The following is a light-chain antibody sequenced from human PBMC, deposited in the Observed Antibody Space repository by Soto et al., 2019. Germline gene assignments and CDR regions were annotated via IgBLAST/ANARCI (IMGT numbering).Light chain of an antibody. CDR3: QQYYSYPWT. Sequence: DIHVTQSPSTLSASVGDRVAITCRASQSIDNLLVWYQQKPGKAPKLLIYKASKLESGVPSGFSGSGSGTDFTLTINSLQPDDFATYYCQQYYSYPWTFGQGTKVGIK. CDR1: QSIDNL. V-gene: IGKV1-5*03. CDR2: KAS. J-gene: IGKJ1*01.